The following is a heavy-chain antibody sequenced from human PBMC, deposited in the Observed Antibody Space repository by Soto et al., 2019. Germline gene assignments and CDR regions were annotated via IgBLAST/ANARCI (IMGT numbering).Heavy chain of an antibody. D-gene: IGHD3-3*01. CDR2: IYYSGST. V-gene: IGHV4-31*03. J-gene: IGHJ4*02. CDR3: ARVQKIFGIITVFDY. CDR1: GASINSAGYY. Sequence: SETLSLTCTVTGASINSAGYYWSWIRQHPGKGLEWIGYIYYSGSTYYNPSLKSRVSISVDTSESQFSLKVTSVTAADTAVYFCARVQKIFGIITVFDYWGQGTLVTVSS.